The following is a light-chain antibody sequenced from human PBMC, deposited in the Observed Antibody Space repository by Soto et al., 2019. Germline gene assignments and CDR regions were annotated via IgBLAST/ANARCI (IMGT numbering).Light chain of an antibody. CDR3: SSHAGSSVV. Sequence: SVLTXPRSVSGSPGQSVTISCTGTSSDVGGYNYVSWYQQHPGKAPKLMIYDVTTRPSGVPDRFSGSKSGNTASLTISGLQAEDEADYYCSSHAGSSVVFGTGTKVTVL. J-gene: IGLJ1*01. CDR2: DVT. CDR1: SSDVGGYNY. V-gene: IGLV2-11*01.